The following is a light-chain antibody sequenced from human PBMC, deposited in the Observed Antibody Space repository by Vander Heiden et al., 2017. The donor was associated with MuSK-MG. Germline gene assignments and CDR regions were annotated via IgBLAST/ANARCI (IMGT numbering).Light chain of an antibody. J-gene: IGLJ1*01. CDR1: SSDVGGYNY. CDR2: EVS. V-gene: IGLV2-14*01. CDR3: SSYTSGSNFYV. Sequence: QSALTQPASVSRSPGQSITISCTGTSSDVGGYNYVSWYQEYPGKAPKLMIYEVSNRPSGVSNRFSGSKSGNTASLTISGLQAEDEGDYYCSSYTSGSNFYVFGSGTRVTVL.